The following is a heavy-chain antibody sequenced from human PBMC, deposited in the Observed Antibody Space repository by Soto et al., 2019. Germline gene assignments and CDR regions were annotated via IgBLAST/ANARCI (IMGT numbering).Heavy chain of an antibody. CDR2: IIPIFGTA. CDR1: GGTFSSYA. J-gene: IGHJ3*02. Sequence: QVQLVQSGAEVKKPGSSVKVSCKASGGTFSSYAISWVRQAPGQGLEWIGGIIPIFGTANYAQKFQGRVTITADKSTSTAYMELSSLRSEDTAVYYCASCYDSSGYYVGGAFDIWGQGTMVTVSS. V-gene: IGHV1-69*06. D-gene: IGHD3-22*01. CDR3: ASCYDSSGYYVGGAFDI.